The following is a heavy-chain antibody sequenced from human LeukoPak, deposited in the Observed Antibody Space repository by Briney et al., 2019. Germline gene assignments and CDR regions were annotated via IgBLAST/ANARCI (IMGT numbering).Heavy chain of an antibody. V-gene: IGHV1-18*01. CDR2: ISAYNGNT. J-gene: IGHJ4*02. Sequence: GASVKVSCKASGYTFSSHGVSWVRQAPGQGLEWMGWISAYNGNTNYAQKFQGRVTMTRVTSISTAYMELSRLRSDDTAVYYCARDPKGLWLQSGYYFDYWDQGTLVTVSS. CDR3: ARDPKGLWLQSGYYFDY. CDR1: GYTFSSHG. D-gene: IGHD5-24*01.